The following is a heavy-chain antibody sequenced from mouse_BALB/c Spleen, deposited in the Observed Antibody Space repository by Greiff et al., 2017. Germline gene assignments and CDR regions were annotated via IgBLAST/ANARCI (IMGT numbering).Heavy chain of an antibody. Sequence: EVQLVESGGGLVQPGGSLKLSCAASGFTFSSYGMSWVRQTPDKRLELVATINSNGGSTYYPDSVKGRFTISRDNAKNTLYLQMSSLKSEDTAMYYCARDGLGQPFAYWGQGTLVTVSA. J-gene: IGHJ3*01. CDR1: GFTFSSYG. CDR3: ARDGLGQPFAY. D-gene: IGHD3-3*01. CDR2: INSNGGST. V-gene: IGHV5-6-3*01.